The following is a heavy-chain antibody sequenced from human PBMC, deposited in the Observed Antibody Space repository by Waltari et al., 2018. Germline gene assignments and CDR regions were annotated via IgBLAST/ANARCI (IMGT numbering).Heavy chain of an antibody. J-gene: IGHJ6*02. CDR2: TYCRSKWYN. CDR1: GDSVSSTRAA. Sequence: QVQLQQSGPGLVKPSQTLSRTCAIPGDSVSSTRAAWTWIRQSPLSGIDGQGRTYCRSKWYNDYAVSVKSRITITPDTSKNQFSLQLNSVTPEDTAVYYCARGYSSGWYVGYYYYYGMDVWGQGTTVTVSS. CDR3: ARGYSSGWYVGYYYYYGMDV. V-gene: IGHV6-1*01. D-gene: IGHD6-19*01.